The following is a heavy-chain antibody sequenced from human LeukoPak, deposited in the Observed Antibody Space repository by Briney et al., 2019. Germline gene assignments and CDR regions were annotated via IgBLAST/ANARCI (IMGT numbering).Heavy chain of an antibody. CDR2: INTNTGNP. CDR3: ASCGGYCYSGGYFDL. CDR1: GYTFTTYA. D-gene: IGHD2-21*01. V-gene: IGHV7-4-1*02. J-gene: IGHJ2*01. Sequence: GASVKVSCKASGYTFTTYAINWMRQAPGQGLEWMGWINTNTGNPTYAQGFTGRFVFSLDTSVSTAYLQISSLKAEDTAVYYCASCGGYCYSGGYFDLWGRGTLVTVSS.